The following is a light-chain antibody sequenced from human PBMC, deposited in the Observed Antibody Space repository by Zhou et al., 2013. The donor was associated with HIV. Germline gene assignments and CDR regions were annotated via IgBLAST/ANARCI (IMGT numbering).Light chain of an antibody. Sequence: DIQMTQSPSSLSASVGDRVTITCRASQSISSYLNWYQQKPGKAPKLLIYAASRLQSGVPSNFSGSGSGTDFTLTITDLQPDDFAIYVCQQYSDYPWTFGQGTKLEVK. CDR3: QQYSDYPWT. J-gene: IGKJ2*02. CDR1: QSISSY. CDR2: AAS. V-gene: IGKV1-39*01.